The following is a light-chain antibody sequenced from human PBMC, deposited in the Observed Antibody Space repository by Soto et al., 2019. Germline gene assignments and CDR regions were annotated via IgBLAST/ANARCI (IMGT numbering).Light chain of an antibody. CDR2: EVS. J-gene: IGLJ1*01. Sequence: QSALTQPASVSGSPGQSITISCTGSSSDVGGYHYVSWYQQYPGEAPKLMIYEVSNRPSGVSDRFSGSKSGDTASLTISGLQAEDEADYYCSSYTSSSTRVFGTGTKLTVL. CDR3: SSYTSSSTRV. V-gene: IGLV2-14*01. CDR1: SSDVGGYHY.